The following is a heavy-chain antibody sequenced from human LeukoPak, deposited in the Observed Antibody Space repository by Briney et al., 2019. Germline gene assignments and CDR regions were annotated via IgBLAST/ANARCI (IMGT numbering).Heavy chain of an antibody. CDR2: INPNSGGT. D-gene: IGHD2-21*01. Sequence: ASVKVSCKASGYTFTGFYMHWVRQAPGQGLEWMGWINPNSGGTHYAQKFQGRVTVTRDTSIGTAYMELNRLRSDDTAVYYCAKVDCGSVGCRRFDFWGRGTLLTVSS. CDR3: AKVDCGSVGCRRFDF. J-gene: IGHJ2*01. CDR1: GYTFTGFY. V-gene: IGHV1-2*02.